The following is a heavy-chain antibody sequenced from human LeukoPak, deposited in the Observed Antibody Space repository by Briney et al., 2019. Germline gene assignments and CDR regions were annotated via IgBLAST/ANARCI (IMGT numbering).Heavy chain of an antibody. V-gene: IGHV4-59*08. J-gene: IGHJ3*02. D-gene: IGHD1-26*01. CDR2: IYYTGST. CDR1: GGSISSYY. CDR3: ARQDSGTYLNPLDI. Sequence: SETLSLTCIVSGGSISSYYWSWIRQPPGKGLEWIGYIYYTGSTNYNPSLKSRVTISVDTSKNQLSLKLRSVTAADTAVYYCARQDSGTYLNPLDIWGQGTVVTVSS.